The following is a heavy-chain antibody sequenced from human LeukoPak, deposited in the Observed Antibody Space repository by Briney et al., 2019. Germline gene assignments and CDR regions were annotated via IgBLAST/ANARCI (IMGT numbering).Heavy chain of an antibody. Sequence: SETLSLTCTGSGCSISSGIYYWGWIRQTPGKGLEWSGTIYYSGATYYNPSLKSRVTISVETSKNQFYLRVSSVIAEDTALYYCARHIWQSTARHWFDPWGQGTLVTVSS. V-gene: IGHV4-39*01. CDR2: IYYSGAT. J-gene: IGHJ5*02. D-gene: IGHD2-21*01. CDR3: ARHIWQSTARHWFDP. CDR1: GCSISSGIYY.